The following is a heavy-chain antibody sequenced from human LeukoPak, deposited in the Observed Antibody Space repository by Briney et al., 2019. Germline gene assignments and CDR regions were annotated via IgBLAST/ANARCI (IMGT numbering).Heavy chain of an antibody. J-gene: IGHJ3*02. CDR1: GYSISSGYY. CDR2: ISHSGST. CDR3: ARYGDLGAFDI. V-gene: IGHV4-38-2*02. Sequence: PSETLSLTCTVSGYSISSGYYWGWVRQPPGKGLEWIATISHSGSTYYNPSLKSQVTISVDTSKNQFSLKLSSVTAADTAVYYCARYGDLGAFDIWGQGTMVTVSS. D-gene: IGHD4-17*01.